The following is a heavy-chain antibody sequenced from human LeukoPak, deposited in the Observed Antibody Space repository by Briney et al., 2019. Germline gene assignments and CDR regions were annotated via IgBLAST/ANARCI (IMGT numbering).Heavy chain of an antibody. V-gene: IGHV4-39*01. J-gene: IGHJ4*02. CDR1: GGSISSSRYY. D-gene: IGHD3-22*01. CDR3: ARLREYFDSSGYYSGYYFDY. Sequence: PSETLSLTCTVSGGSISSSRYYWGWIRQPPGKGLEWIVNIYYSGNTYYNSSLKSRVTISVDTSKNQFSLKLNSVTAADTAVYYCARLREYFDSSGYYSGYYFDYWGQGTLVTVSS. CDR2: IYYSGNT.